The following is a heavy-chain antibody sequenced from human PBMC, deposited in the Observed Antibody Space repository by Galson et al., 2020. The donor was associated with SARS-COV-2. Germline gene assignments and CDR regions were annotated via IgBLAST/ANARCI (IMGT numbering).Heavy chain of an antibody. J-gene: IGHJ4*02. Sequence: HGESLKISCKASGYIFTNYWIVWVRQMPGKGLEWMGIVYPADSDIRYNPSFQGQVTISVDKSINTAYLQWSSLKASDTAMYYCAREKVKSCSGSSCASIGVFEYWAQGTRVTVSS. CDR1: GYIFTNYW. CDR2: VYPADSDI. V-gene: IGHV5-51*01. D-gene: IGHD2-2*01. CDR3: AREKVKSCSGSSCASIGVFEY.